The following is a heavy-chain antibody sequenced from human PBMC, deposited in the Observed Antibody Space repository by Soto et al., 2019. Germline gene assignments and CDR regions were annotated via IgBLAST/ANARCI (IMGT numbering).Heavy chain of an antibody. CDR3: ARLDDSGSYTKYFDY. V-gene: IGHV2-70*04. CDR2: IDYDDDK. D-gene: IGHD3-10*01. CDR1: GFALKTRGMR. J-gene: IGHJ4*02. Sequence: SGPMLVNPTQTLTLTATFSGFALKTRGMRVSWIRQPPGKALEWLERIDYDDDKYYSTSLKTRLTISKDTPKNQVVLTLTNMEGAHTATSFCARLDDSGSYTKYFDYWRQRIMVTVSS.